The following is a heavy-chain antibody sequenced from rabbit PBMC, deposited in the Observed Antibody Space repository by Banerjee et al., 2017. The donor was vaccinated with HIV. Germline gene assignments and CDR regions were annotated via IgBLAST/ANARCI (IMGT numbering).Heavy chain of an antibody. CDR1: GFSFNNNYV. CDR3: ARSGVGYIL. CDR2: IGAGSSGTT. Sequence: QEQLEESGGDLVKPEGSLTLTCTASGFSFNNNYVMCWVRQAPGKGLEWIACIGAGSSGTTYYASWAKGRFTISKTSSTVTLQMTSLTAADTATYFCARSGVGYILWGPGTLVTVS. J-gene: IGHJ4*01. V-gene: IGHV1S45*01. D-gene: IGHD7-1*01.